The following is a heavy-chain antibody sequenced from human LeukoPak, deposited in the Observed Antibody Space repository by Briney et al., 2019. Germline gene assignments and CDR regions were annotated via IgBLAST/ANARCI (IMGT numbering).Heavy chain of an antibody. CDR2: IKQDGSER. Sequence: SGGSLRLSCAASGFTFSSFWMSWVRQAPGKGLEWVANIKQDGSERYYVDSLKGRLTISRDNANNSLYLQMNSLRAEDTAVYYCARVGGKSSPFGYWGQGTLVTVSS. V-gene: IGHV3-7*01. D-gene: IGHD3-16*01. CDR1: GFTFSSFW. CDR3: ARVGGKSSPFGY. J-gene: IGHJ4*02.